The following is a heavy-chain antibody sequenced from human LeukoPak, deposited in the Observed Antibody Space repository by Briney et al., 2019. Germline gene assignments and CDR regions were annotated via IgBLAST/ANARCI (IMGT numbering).Heavy chain of an antibody. Sequence: ASVTVSCKASGYTFTTHYMHWVRQAPGQGLEWMGIINPSGGTTNYAQKFQGRVTMTRDTSTTTLYMELSSLRSEDTAVYYCARGRPGSGWSFDYWGQGTLVTVSS. CDR2: INPSGGTT. D-gene: IGHD6-19*01. CDR3: ARGRPGSGWSFDY. J-gene: IGHJ4*02. CDR1: GYTFTTHY. V-gene: IGHV1-46*01.